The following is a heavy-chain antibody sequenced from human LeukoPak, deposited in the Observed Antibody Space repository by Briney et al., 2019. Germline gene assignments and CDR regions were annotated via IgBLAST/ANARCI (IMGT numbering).Heavy chain of an antibody. Sequence: GGSLRLSCAASGFTFSSYSMNWVRQAPGKGLEWVSYISSSSSTIYYADSVKGRFTISRDNAKNSPYLQMNSLRDEDTAVYYCARDRGSSGWYGSLDYWGQGTLVTVSS. CDR1: GFTFSSYS. CDR3: ARDRGSSGWYGSLDY. CDR2: ISSSSSTI. D-gene: IGHD6-19*01. V-gene: IGHV3-48*02. J-gene: IGHJ4*02.